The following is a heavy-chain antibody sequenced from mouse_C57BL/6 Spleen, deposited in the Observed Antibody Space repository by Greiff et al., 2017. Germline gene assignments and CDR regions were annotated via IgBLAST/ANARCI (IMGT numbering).Heavy chain of an antibody. V-gene: IGHV1-18*01. D-gene: IGHD1-1*01. J-gene: IGHJ3*01. CDR3: ARWGSSPFAY. CDR1: GYTFTDYN. Sequence: EVQLQQSGPELVKPGASVKIPCKASGYTFTDYNMDWVKQSHGKSLEWIGDIHPKNGGTNYNQKFKGKATLTVDKSSSTAYMVLRSLTSEDTAVYYWARWGSSPFAYWGQGTLLTVSA. CDR2: IHPKNGGT.